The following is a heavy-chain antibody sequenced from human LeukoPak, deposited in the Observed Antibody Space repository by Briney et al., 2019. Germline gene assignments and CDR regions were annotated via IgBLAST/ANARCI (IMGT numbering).Heavy chain of an antibody. D-gene: IGHD2-15*01. CDR2: ISAYNGNT. Sequence: ASVKVSCKASGYAFTSYGISWVRQAPGQGLEWMGWISAYNGNTNYAPKLQGRVTMTTDTSTSTAYMELRSLRSDDTAVYYCARQDCSGGSCYSLSLTPVFHVFDIWGQGTMVTVSS. V-gene: IGHV1-18*01. J-gene: IGHJ3*02. CDR1: GYAFTSYG. CDR3: ARQDCSGGSCYSLSLTPVFHVFDI.